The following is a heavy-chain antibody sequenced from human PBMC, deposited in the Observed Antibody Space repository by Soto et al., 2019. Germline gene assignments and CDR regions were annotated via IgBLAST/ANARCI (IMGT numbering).Heavy chain of an antibody. D-gene: IGHD3-10*01. V-gene: IGHV1-69*01. J-gene: IGHJ6*02. Sequence: QVQLVQSGAEVKKPGSSVKVSCKASGGTFSSYAISWVRQAPGQGLEWMGGIIPILGTANYAQKFQGRVTITADESTSTAYMELSSLRSEDTAVYYCARLQLRWFGEFPIYGMDVWGQGTTVTVSS. CDR3: ARLQLRWFGEFPIYGMDV. CDR2: IIPILGTA. CDR1: GGTFSSYA.